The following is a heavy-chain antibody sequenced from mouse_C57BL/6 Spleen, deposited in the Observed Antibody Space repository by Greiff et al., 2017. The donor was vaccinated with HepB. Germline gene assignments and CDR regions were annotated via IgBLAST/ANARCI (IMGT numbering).Heavy chain of an antibody. Sequence: VQLQQPGAELVKPGASVKLSCKASGYTFTSYWMHWVKQRPGQGLEWIGMIHPNSGSTNYNEKFKSKATLTVDKSSSTAYMQLSSLTSEDSAVYYCARGEDGYSAWFAYWGQGTLVTVSA. D-gene: IGHD2-3*01. CDR3: ARGEDGYSAWFAY. J-gene: IGHJ3*01. CDR2: IHPNSGST. V-gene: IGHV1-64*01. CDR1: GYTFTSYW.